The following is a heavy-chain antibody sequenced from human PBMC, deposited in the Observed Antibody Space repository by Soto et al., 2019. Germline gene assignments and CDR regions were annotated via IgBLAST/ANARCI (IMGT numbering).Heavy chain of an antibody. CDR3: VRNLGNSPPDY. J-gene: IGHJ4*02. CDR1: GFSLSARGVG. Sequence: QITLKESGPTLVTPTQTLTLTCTFSGFSLSARGVGVGWIRQPPGKALEGLALIYWDDDKRYSPSVKSRGTIARDSSKAQVLFILTDMDPVDSATYYCVRNLGNSPPDYWGQGTLVTVSS. CDR2: IYWDDDK. D-gene: IGHD1-1*01. V-gene: IGHV2-5*02.